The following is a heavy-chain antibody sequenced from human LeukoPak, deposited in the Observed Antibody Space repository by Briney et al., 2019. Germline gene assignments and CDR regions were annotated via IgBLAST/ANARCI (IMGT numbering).Heavy chain of an antibody. CDR1: GFTVSSYY. Sequence: PGGSLRLSCAASGFTVSSYYMNWVRQAPGKGLQWVSILYSDGDTYYADSVKGRYTISRDNSRSTLYLQRNSLRAEDTAVYFCARVAYYRVTADQITDAFDVWGHGTVVTVSS. D-gene: IGHD2-21*02. CDR2: LYSDGDT. CDR3: ARVAYYRVTADQITDAFDV. V-gene: IGHV3-66*01. J-gene: IGHJ3*01.